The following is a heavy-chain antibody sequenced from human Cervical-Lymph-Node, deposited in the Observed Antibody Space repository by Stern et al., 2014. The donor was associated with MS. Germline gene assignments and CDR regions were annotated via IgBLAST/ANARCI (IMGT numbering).Heavy chain of an antibody. V-gene: IGHV1-69*01. CDR2: IIPIFGKA. J-gene: IGHJ6*02. CDR1: GGTFSSYA. D-gene: IGHD1-26*01. CDR3: ARGELKEGLVRGMDV. Sequence: VQLEESGAEVKKPGSSVKVSCKASGGTFSSYAISWVRQAPGQGLEWMGGIIPIFGKATYAQTFQGRVTIPADESTSTAYMELSSLRSEDTAVYYCARGELKEGLVRGMDVWGQGTTVTVSS.